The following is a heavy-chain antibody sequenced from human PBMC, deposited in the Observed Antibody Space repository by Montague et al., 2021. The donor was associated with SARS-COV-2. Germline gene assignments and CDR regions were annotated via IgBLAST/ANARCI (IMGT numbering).Heavy chain of an antibody. CDR1: GGSISSNNYY. CDR2: IYYSGST. J-gene: IGHJ4*02. D-gene: IGHD6-13*01. V-gene: IGHV4-39*01. CDR3: ARLLSWIAAAGTIHYFDY. Sequence: SETLSLTCTVSGGSISSNNYYWDWIRQPPGKGLEWIGSIYYSGSTYYNPSLKSRVTISVDTSKNQFSLKLSSVTAADTAVYYCARLLSWIAAAGTIHYFDYWGQGTLVTVSS.